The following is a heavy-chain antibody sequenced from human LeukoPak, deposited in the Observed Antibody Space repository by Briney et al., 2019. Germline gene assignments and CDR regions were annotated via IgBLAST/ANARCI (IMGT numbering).Heavy chain of an antibody. Sequence: PGGSLRLSCAASGFTFSNAWMSWVRRAPGKGLEWVGRIKSKTDGGTTDYAAPVKGRFTISRDDSKNTLYLQMNSLKTEDTAVYYCTTWYYYDSSGFDYWGQGTLVTVSS. V-gene: IGHV3-15*01. CDR2: IKSKTDGGTT. J-gene: IGHJ4*02. CDR3: TTWYYYDSSGFDY. D-gene: IGHD3-22*01. CDR1: GFTFSNAW.